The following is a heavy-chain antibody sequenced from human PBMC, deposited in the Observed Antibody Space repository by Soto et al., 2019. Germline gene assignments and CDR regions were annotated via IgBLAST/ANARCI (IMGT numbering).Heavy chain of an antibody. J-gene: IGHJ4*02. CDR3: ARLYDSRQSPRVDY. Sequence: GASVKVSCKASGYSFTTYGIFWVRQAPGQGLEWMGWISPYNGKTNYAQNLQGRVSMTTDTSTTTAYMELRSLRSDDTAVYYWARLYDSRQSPRVDYWGQGSLVTVSS. CDR1: GYSFTTYG. V-gene: IGHV1-18*01. CDR2: ISPYNGKT. D-gene: IGHD3-22*01.